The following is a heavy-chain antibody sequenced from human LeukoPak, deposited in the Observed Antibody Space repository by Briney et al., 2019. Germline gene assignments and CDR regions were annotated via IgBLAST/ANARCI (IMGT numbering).Heavy chain of an antibody. Sequence: SETLSLTCTVSGGSVNSGSYYWNWIRQPPGKGLEWIGYIYYSGSTNYNPSLKSRVTISVDTSKNLFSLKLSSVTAADTAVYYCARDSGCSSTSCYGGYNWFDPWGQGTLVTVSS. CDR3: ARDSGCSSTSCYGGYNWFDP. D-gene: IGHD2-2*01. CDR2: IYYSGST. CDR1: GGSVNSGSYY. J-gene: IGHJ5*02. V-gene: IGHV4-61*01.